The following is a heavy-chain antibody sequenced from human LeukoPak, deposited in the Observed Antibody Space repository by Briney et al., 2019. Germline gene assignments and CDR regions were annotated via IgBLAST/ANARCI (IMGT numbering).Heavy chain of an antibody. CDR2: TYYRSKWYN. CDR1: GDSVSNNSAA. J-gene: IGHJ3*02. Sequence: SQTLSLTCAISGDSVSNNSAAWNWIRQSPSRGLEWLGRTYYRSKWYNDYAVSVKSRITINPDTSKNQFSLQLNSVTPEDTAVYYCAREPAVAGPSIPPFDAFDIWGQGTMVTVSS. D-gene: IGHD6-19*01. V-gene: IGHV6-1*01. CDR3: AREPAVAGPSIPPFDAFDI.